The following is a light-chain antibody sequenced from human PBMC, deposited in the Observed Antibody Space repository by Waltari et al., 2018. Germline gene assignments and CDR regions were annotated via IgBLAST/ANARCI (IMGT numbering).Light chain of an antibody. CDR3: QQYYSTPFT. V-gene: IGKV4-1*01. Sequence: DIVMTQSPDSLAVSLGERATIHCTSSESVLYSSNNMNYLAWYQQKPGQPPKLLIYWASTRESGVPDRFSGSGSGTDFTLTISSLQAEDVAVYYCQQYYSTPFTFGPGTKVDIK. CDR2: WAS. CDR1: ESVLYSSNNMNY. J-gene: IGKJ3*01.